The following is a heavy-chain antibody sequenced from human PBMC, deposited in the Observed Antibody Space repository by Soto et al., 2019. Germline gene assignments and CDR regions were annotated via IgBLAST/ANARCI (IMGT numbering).Heavy chain of an antibody. CDR1: GGSFSGYY. CDR3: ARGEWEGYDFWSGYYVTTFDY. CDR2: INHSGST. V-gene: IGHV4-34*01. D-gene: IGHD3-3*01. Sequence: PSETLSLTCAVYGGSFSGYYWSWIRQPPGKGLEWIGEINHSGSTNYNPSLKSRVTISVDTSKNQFSLKLSSVTAADTAVYYCARGEWEGYDFWSGYYVTTFDYWGQGTLVTVS. J-gene: IGHJ4*02.